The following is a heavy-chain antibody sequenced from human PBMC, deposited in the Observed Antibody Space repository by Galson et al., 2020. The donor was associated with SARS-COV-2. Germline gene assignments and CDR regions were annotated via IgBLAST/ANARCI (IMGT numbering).Heavy chain of an antibody. CDR1: GFTFSSYA. CDR3: AREGLWFGELLYSAFDI. J-gene: IGHJ3*02. CDR2: ISYDGSNK. V-gene: IGHV3-30*04. D-gene: IGHD3-10*01. Sequence: GGSLRLSCAASGFTFSSYAMHWVRQAPGKGLEWVAVISYDGSNKYYADSVTGRFTISRDNSKNTLYLQMNSLRAEDTAVYYCAREGLWFGELLYSAFDIWGQGTMVTVSS.